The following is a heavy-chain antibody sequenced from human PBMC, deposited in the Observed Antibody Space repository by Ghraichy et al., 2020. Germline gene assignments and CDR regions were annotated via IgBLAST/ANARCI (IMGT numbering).Heavy chain of an antibody. Sequence: GGSLRLSCAASGFTFSSYGMHWVRPAPGKGLEWVAVISYDGSNKYYADSVKGRFTISRDNSKNTLYLQMNSLRAEDTAVYYCAKDRIQLWLADYYGMDVWGQGTTVTVSS. J-gene: IGHJ6*02. CDR3: AKDRIQLWLADYYGMDV. CDR2: ISYDGSNK. CDR1: GFTFSSYG. D-gene: IGHD5-18*01. V-gene: IGHV3-30*18.